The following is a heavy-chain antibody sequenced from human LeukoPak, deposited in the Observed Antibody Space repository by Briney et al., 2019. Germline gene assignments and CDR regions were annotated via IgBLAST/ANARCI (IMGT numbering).Heavy chain of an antibody. J-gene: IGHJ4*02. Sequence: ASVKVSCKASGDTFIPYTFSWVRQAPGQGLEWIGRIIPSLDVANYAHKFQGRVTLSVDRDTATTYMEVTSLRSEDTAIYYCARDHCSPGTCLGGHWGQGTLVTVSS. V-gene: IGHV1-69*04. CDR2: IIPSLDVA. CDR3: ARDHCSPGTCLGGH. D-gene: IGHD2-15*01. CDR1: GDTFIPYT.